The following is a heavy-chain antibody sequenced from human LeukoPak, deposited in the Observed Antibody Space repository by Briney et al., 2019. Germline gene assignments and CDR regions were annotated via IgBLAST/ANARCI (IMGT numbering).Heavy chain of an antibody. D-gene: IGHD2-2*02. CDR1: GFTFSNYA. V-gene: IGHV3-30*04. J-gene: IGHJ4*02. CDR3: ARGYCTSTSCYNDY. Sequence: GGSLRLSCAASGFTFSNYAMHWVRQAPGKGLEWVATTSFDVSNKYYADSVKGRFTISRDNSKNTLYLRMNSLRTEDTAVYSCARGYCTSTSCYNDYWGQGTLVTVSS. CDR2: TSFDVSNK.